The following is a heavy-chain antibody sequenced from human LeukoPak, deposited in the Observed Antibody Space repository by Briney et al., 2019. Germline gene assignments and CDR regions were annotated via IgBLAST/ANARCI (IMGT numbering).Heavy chain of an antibody. CDR1: GYSFTNYW. CDR3: ARRRDLYSGSYYPFDY. V-gene: IGHV5-51*01. Sequence: HGESLKISCKGSGYSFTNYWIGWVRQMPGKGLKWMGIIYPGDSDARYSPSFQGQVTISADKSISTAYLQWSSLKASDTAMYYCARRRDLYSGSYYPFDYWGQGTLVTVSS. CDR2: IYPGDSDA. J-gene: IGHJ4*02. D-gene: IGHD1-26*01.